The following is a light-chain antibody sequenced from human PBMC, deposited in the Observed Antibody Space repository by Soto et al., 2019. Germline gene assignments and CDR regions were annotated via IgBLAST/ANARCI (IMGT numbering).Light chain of an antibody. Sequence: NFMLTQPHSVSESPGKTVTISCTRSSGSIASNYVQWYQQRPGSAPTTVIYEDNQRHSGVPDRFSGSIDSSSNSASLNISGLKTEDEADYYCQSYDSSNVVFGGGTKVTVL. CDR2: EDN. J-gene: IGLJ2*01. CDR3: QSYDSSNVV. CDR1: SGSIASNY. V-gene: IGLV6-57*04.